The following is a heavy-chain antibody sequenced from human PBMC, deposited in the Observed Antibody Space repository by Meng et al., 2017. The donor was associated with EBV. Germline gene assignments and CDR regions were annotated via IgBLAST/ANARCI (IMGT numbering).Heavy chain of an antibody. CDR3: ARAEIAAAGRLDY. CDR2: IIPIFGTA. Sequence: QGRLVQSWGGVEKPCSSVNVSCKASGGTFSRYASSLWRQAPGQGLEWMGGIIPIFGTANYAKEFEGRVTITADKSTSTAYMELSSLRSEATAVYYCARAEIAAAGRLDYWGQGTLVTVSS. D-gene: IGHD6-13*01. V-gene: IGHV1-69*06. CDR1: GGTFSRYA. J-gene: IGHJ4*02.